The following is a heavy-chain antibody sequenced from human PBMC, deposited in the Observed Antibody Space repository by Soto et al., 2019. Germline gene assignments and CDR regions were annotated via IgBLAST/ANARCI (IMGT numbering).Heavy chain of an antibody. CDR1: GDALAGYS. D-gene: IGHD3-16*01. V-gene: IGHV1-18*04. J-gene: IGHJ6*02. CDR3: ARVGCLGMDV. CDR2: ISAYNGNT. Sequence: GASVEASCKASGDALAGYSMRWVRQAPGQGLEWMGWISAYNGNTNYAQKLQGRVTMTTDTSTSTAYMELRSLRSDDTAVYYCARVGCLGMDVWGQGTTVTVSS.